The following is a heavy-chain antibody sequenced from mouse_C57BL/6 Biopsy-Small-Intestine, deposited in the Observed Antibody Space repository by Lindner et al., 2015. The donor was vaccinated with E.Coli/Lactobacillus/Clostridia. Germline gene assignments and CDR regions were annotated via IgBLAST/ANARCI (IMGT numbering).Heavy chain of an antibody. CDR2: INPSSGYT. CDR1: GYTFTSYW. D-gene: IGHD1-1*02. CDR3: AYGWFAY. Sequence: VQLQESGAGTGKPGASVKLSCKASGYTFTSYWMHWVKQRPGQGLEWIGYINPSSGYTKYNQKFKDKATLTADKSSSTAYMQLSSLTYEDSAVYYCAYGWFAYWGQGTLVTVSA. V-gene: IGHV1-7*01. J-gene: IGHJ3*01.